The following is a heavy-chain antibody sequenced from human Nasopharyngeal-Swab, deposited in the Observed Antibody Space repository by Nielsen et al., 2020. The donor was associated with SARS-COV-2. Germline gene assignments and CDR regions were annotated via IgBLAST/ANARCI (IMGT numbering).Heavy chain of an antibody. CDR1: GSFTGYY. D-gene: IGHD6-13*01. V-gene: IGHV4-34*01. CDR3: AEKGYTDNWYVY. J-gene: IGHJ5*01. Sequence: ETLSLTCAVYGSFTGYYWTWIRQPPGKGLEWIGEINNSGSTHYNPSLKSRVTISVDTSKNQFSLKLSSLTAADTAVYYCAEKGYTDNWYVYFGQGTLVTVSS. CDR2: INNSGST.